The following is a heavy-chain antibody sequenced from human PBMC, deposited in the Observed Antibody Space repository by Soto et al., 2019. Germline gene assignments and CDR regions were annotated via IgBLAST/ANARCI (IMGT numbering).Heavy chain of an antibody. J-gene: IGHJ5*02. CDR1: AGSISSYS. CDR3: ARALGYCSGGSCYSWWLDP. Sequence: PSETLSLTCTVSAGSISSYSWSWIRQPAGKGLEWIGRIYTSGSTNYNPSLKSRVTLSVDTSKNQFSLKLSSVTAAATAVYYCARALGYCSGGSCYSWWLDPWGQGTLVTVSS. V-gene: IGHV4-4*07. D-gene: IGHD2-15*01. CDR2: IYTSGST.